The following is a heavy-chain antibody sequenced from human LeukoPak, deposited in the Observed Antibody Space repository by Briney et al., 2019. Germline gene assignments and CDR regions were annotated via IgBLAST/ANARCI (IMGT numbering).Heavy chain of an antibody. D-gene: IGHD2-15*01. J-gene: IGHJ4*02. CDR3: ARDGYCSGGNCFRKNDY. Sequence: GGSLRLSCAAPGFTFGSYWMSWVRQAPGKGLEWVANIKQDGSEKYYVDSVKGRFTISRDNAKNSLYLQMNSLRAEDTAVYYCARDGYCSGGNCFRKNDYWGQGTLVTVSS. CDR2: IKQDGSEK. CDR1: GFTFGSYW. V-gene: IGHV3-7*01.